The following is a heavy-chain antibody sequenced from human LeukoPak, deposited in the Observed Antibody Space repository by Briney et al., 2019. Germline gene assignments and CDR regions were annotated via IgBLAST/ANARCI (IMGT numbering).Heavy chain of an antibody. D-gene: IGHD2-8*01. CDR3: ARRNSGFNGGYTFDS. J-gene: IGHJ4*02. CDR2: TYHLGTA. Sequence: SETLSLTCAVSGGSISSGGYSWSWIRQAPGSGLEWIGYTYHLGTAYYNSSLQNRVSISIDRSQNQFSLRLSSLTAADTAVYYCARRNSGFNGGYTFDSWGQGILVAVSS. V-gene: IGHV4-30-2*01. CDR1: GGSISSGGYS.